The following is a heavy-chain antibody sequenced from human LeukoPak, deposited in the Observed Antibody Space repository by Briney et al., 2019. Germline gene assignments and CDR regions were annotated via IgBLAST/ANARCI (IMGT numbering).Heavy chain of an antibody. D-gene: IGHD2-2*01. V-gene: IGHV4-38-2*02. J-gene: IGHJ4*02. CDR1: GYSIGNGYF. CDR3: ARVARCTSCFDVDY. CDR2: IYRTGTT. Sequence: SETLSLTCTVSGYSIGNGYFWGWIRQPPGKGLEWIGNIYRTGTTFYNPSLQSRVSMSVDTSKNQFSLTLSSVTAADTAVYYCARVARCTSCFDVDYWGQGTLVTVSS.